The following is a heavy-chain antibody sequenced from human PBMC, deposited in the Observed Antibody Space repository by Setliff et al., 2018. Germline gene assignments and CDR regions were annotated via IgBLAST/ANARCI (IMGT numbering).Heavy chain of an antibody. Sequence: TLSLTCAVYGGSFSGYYWSWIRQPPGKGLEWIGEINHSGSTNYNPSLKSRVTISVDTSKNQFSLKLSSVTAADTAVYYCARGRQYCSSPTCYSSYFYYYGMDVWGQGTTVTVSS. V-gene: IGHV4-34*01. CDR2: INHSGST. CDR1: GGSFSGYY. D-gene: IGHD2-2*02. CDR3: ARGRQYCSSPTCYSSYFYYYGMDV. J-gene: IGHJ6*02.